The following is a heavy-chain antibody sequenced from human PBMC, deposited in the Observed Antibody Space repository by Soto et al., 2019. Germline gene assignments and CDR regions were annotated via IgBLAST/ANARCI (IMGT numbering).Heavy chain of an antibody. CDR1: GFTFSSYS. V-gene: IGHV3-21*01. D-gene: IGHD3-9*01. Sequence: GSLRLSCAASGFTFSSYSMNWVRQAPGKGLEWVSSISSSSSYIYYADSVKGRFTISRDNAKNSLYLQMNSLRAEDTAVYYCAREGYLVDYYYYGMDVWGQGXTVTV. CDR3: AREGYLVDYYYYGMDV. CDR2: ISSSSSYI. J-gene: IGHJ6*02.